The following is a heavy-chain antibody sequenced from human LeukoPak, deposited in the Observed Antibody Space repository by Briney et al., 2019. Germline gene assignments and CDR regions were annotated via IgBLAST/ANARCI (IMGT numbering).Heavy chain of an antibody. V-gene: IGHV1-46*03. Sequence: ASVKVSCKASGYTFTSYDINWVRQAPGQGLEWMAVLNPSDGDTTYAQKFQGRITMTRDTSTGTVYMELSSLRSEDTAVYYCAGETNAFDYWGQGTLVTVSS. J-gene: IGHJ4*02. CDR1: GYTFTSYD. CDR3: AGETNAFDY. CDR2: LNPSDGDT.